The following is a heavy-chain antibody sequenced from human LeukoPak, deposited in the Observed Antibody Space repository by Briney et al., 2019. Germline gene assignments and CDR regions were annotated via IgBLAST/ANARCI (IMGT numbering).Heavy chain of an antibody. J-gene: IGHJ3*02. CDR1: GYTFTSYG. V-gene: IGHV1-69*13. CDR3: ARTMGSSTTNDAFDI. CDR2: IIPIFGTA. Sequence: SVKVSCKASGYTFTSYGISWVRQAPGQGLEWMGGIIPIFGTANYAQKFQGRVTITADESTSTAYMELSSLRSEDTAVYYCARTMGSSTTNDAFDIWGQGTMVTVSS. D-gene: IGHD2-2*01.